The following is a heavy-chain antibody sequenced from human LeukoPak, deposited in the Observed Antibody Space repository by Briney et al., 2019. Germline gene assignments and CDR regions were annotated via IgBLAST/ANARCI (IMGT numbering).Heavy chain of an antibody. CDR1: GGSFSGYY. D-gene: IGHD1-26*01. V-gene: IGHV4-34*01. J-gene: IGHJ4*02. Sequence: SETLSLTCAVYGGSFSGYYWSWIRQPPGKGLEWIGEINHSGSTNYNPSLKSRVTISVDTSKNQFSLKLSSVTAADTAVYYCARCEELLGQLPWGQGTLVTVSS. CDR2: INHSGST. CDR3: ARCEELLGQLP.